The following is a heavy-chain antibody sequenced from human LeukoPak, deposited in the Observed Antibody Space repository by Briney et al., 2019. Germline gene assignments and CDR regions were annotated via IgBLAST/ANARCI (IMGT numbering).Heavy chain of an antibody. V-gene: IGHV3-66*03. D-gene: IGHD3-10*01. Sequence: PGGSLRLSCAASGFSVSSTYMSWVRQAPGKGLEWVSLIYTSDSTFYADSVMGRFTISRDNSKNTLFLQMNSLRAEDSAVYYCTRDRAGTQSWVEFDLWGQGTLVTVSS. CDR2: IYTSDST. J-gene: IGHJ5*02. CDR3: TRDRAGTQSWVEFDL. CDR1: GFSVSSTY.